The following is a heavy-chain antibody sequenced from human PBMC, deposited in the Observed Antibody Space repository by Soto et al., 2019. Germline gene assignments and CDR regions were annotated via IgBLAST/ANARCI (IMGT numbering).Heavy chain of an antibody. Sequence: GGSLRLSCAASGFTFRSAWMGGVRQATGKGLEWVGRIKSKTDGGTTDYAAPVKGRFTISRDDSKNTLYLQMNSLKTEDTAVYYCTTAYWNYDVYYYYYYMDVWGKGTTVTVSS. D-gene: IGHD1-7*01. CDR1: GFTFRSAW. V-gene: IGHV3-15*01. CDR2: IKSKTDGGTT. J-gene: IGHJ6*03. CDR3: TTAYWNYDVYYYYYYMDV.